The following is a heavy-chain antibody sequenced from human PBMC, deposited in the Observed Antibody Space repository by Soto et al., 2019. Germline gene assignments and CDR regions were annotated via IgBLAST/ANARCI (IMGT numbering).Heavy chain of an antibody. J-gene: IGHJ4*02. CDR3: TRCGSYPKNLDY. D-gene: IGHD1-26*01. CDR2: INPSGGST. V-gene: IGHV1-46*03. CDR1: GYTFTSYY. Sequence: ASVKVSCKASGYTFTSYYMHWVRQSPGQGLEWMGIINPSGGSTTYAQKFQGRVTMTRDTSTSAVYMELSSLISEDTAVYYCTRCGSYPKNLDYWGQGTLVTVSS.